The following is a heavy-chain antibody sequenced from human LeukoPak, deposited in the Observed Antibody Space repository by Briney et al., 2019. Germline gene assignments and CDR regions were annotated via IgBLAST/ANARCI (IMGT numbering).Heavy chain of an antibody. J-gene: IGHJ4*02. Sequence: KPGGSLRLSCAASGFTFSSYSMNWVRQAPGKGVEWVSSISSSSSYIYYADSVKGGFNISREKAKKSMYMQKNRLRAEDTAVYYCARGVGATTVDYWGQGTLVTVSS. V-gene: IGHV3-21*01. CDR2: ISSSSSYI. CDR3: ARGVGATTVDY. CDR1: GFTFSSYS. D-gene: IGHD1-26*01.